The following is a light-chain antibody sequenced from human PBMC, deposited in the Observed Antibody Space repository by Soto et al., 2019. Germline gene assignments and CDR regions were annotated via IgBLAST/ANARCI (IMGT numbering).Light chain of an antibody. V-gene: IGKV3-15*01. Sequence: ETVMTQSPATLSVSPGERATLSCRASQSVGDNLAWYQQKPGQAPRLVIRGASKRATGLPDRFSASGSGTEFTLTISRLQSEDVAVYYCQRYDDWPQTFGQGTKVDIK. CDR3: QRYDDWPQT. CDR1: QSVGDN. CDR2: GAS. J-gene: IGKJ1*01.